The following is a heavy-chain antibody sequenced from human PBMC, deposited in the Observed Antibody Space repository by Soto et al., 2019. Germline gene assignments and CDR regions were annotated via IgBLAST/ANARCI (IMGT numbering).Heavy chain of an antibody. Sequence: EVQLLESGGGLVQPGGSLRLSCAASGFTFSSYAMSWVRQAPGKGLERVSVISGSGGSTYYADSVKGRFTISRDNSKHTLYLQMNSLRAEDTAVYYCAKRGSGSYYIDWGQGTLVTVSS. CDR1: GFTFSSYA. J-gene: IGHJ4*02. CDR2: ISGSGGST. CDR3: AKRGSGSYYID. V-gene: IGHV3-23*01. D-gene: IGHD1-26*01.